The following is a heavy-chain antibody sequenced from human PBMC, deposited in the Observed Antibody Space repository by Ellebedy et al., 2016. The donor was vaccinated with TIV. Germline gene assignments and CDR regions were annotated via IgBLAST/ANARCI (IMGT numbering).Heavy chain of an antibody. CDR1: GGSISSYY. Sequence: MPSETLSLTCTVSGGSISSYYWSWIRQPPGKGLEWIGYIYYSGSTKYNPPPKSRVTISVDTSKNQFSLKLSSVTAADAAVYYWARGAGYFDYWGQGTLVTVSS. J-gene: IGHJ4*02. V-gene: IGHV4-59*01. CDR3: ARGAGYFDY. D-gene: IGHD6-19*01. CDR2: IYYSGST.